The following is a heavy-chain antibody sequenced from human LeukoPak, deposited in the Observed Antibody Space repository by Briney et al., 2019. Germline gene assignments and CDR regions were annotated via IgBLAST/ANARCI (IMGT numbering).Heavy chain of an antibody. CDR2: LHSNGAFT. CDR3: ARFVVVTAGDY. D-gene: IGHD2-21*02. V-gene: IGHV3-74*01. J-gene: IGHJ4*01. Sequence: PGGSLRLSCSASGFTLSNCWMHWVRQAPGKGLVWVARLHSNGAFTTYADSVKGRFTISRDTAKNTLYLQMNSLRVEATAVYYCARFVVVTAGDYWGQGTLVTVSS. CDR1: GFTLSNCW.